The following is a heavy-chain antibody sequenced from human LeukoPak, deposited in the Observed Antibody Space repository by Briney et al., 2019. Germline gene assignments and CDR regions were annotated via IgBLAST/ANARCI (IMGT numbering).Heavy chain of an antibody. J-gene: IGHJ4*02. CDR1: GFTFSSYS. Sequence: GGSPRLSCAASGFTFSSYSMNWVRQAPGKGLEWVSSISSSSSYIYYADSVKGRFTISRDNAKNSLYLQMNSLRAEDTAVYYCASSVDTAMVQVPPEYYFDYWGQGTLVTVSS. CDR3: ASSVDTAMVQVPPEYYFDY. D-gene: IGHD5-18*01. V-gene: IGHV3-21*01. CDR2: ISSSSSYI.